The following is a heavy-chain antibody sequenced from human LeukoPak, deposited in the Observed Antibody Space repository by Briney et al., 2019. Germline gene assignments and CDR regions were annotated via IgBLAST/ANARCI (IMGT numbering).Heavy chain of an antibody. CDR3: ARERYFDY. Sequence: TGGSLRLSCAASGFTFSTCAMSWVRQAPGKGLEWVSTISGGGRSTDYADSVKGQFTISRDNSKNTLYLQMNSLRAEDTAVYYCARERYFDYWGQGTLVTVS. V-gene: IGHV3-23*01. CDR2: ISGGGRST. CDR1: GFTFSTCA. J-gene: IGHJ4*02.